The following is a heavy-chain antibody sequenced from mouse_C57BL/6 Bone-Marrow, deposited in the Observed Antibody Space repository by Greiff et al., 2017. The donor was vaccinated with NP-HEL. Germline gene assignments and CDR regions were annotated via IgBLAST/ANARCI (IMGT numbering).Heavy chain of an antibody. Sequence: VQLQQSGAELVKPGASVKLSCTASGFNITDYYMHWVKQRTEQGLEWIGRIDPEDGETKYAPKFQGKATITADTSSNTAYLQLSSLTSEDTAVYYGARSGLTGTWYFDVWGTGTTVTVSS. CDR3: ARSGLTGTWYFDV. D-gene: IGHD4-1*01. V-gene: IGHV14-2*01. CDR2: IDPEDGET. J-gene: IGHJ1*03. CDR1: GFNITDYY.